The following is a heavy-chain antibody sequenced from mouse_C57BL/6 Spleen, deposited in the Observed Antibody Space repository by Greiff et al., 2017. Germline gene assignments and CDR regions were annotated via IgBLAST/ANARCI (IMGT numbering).Heavy chain of an antibody. Sequence: DVKLVESGGGLVQPGGSMKLSCAASGFTFSDAWMDWVRQSPEKGLEWVAEIRHKANNHATYYAESVKGRFTISRDDSKSSVYLQMNSLRAEDTGIYYCTREVDYDGFYYCDYWGQGTTPTVSS. J-gene: IGHJ2*01. CDR3: TREVDYDGFYYCDY. CDR2: IRHKANNHAT. D-gene: IGHD2-4*01. V-gene: IGHV6-6*01. CDR1: GFTFSDAW.